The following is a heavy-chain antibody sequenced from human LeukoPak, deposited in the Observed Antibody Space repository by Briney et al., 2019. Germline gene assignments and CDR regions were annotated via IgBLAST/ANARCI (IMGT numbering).Heavy chain of an antibody. Sequence: GGSLRLSCTASGFIFSGSWMAWIRQAPGKGLEWVAIIKKDGSEKYYVDSMKGRFTISRDNAKNSLFLQMNNLRAEDTAVYYCAGRVTGYSSGYVYWGQGTLVTVSS. D-gene: IGHD5-18*01. CDR1: GFIFSGSW. J-gene: IGHJ4*02. V-gene: IGHV3-7*03. CDR3: AGRVTGYSSGYVY. CDR2: IKKDGSEK.